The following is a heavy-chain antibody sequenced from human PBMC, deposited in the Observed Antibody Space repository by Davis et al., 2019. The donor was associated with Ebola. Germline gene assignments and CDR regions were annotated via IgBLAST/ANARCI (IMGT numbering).Heavy chain of an antibody. CDR3: ARERYYDFWSGYYMDY. D-gene: IGHD3-3*01. V-gene: IGHV3-7*01. CDR1: GFTFSSYW. CDR2: IKQDGSEK. Sequence: GESLKISCAASGFTFSSYWMSWVRQAPGKGLEWVANIKQDGSEKYYVDSVKGRFTISRDNAKNSLYLQMNSLRAKDTAVYYCARERYYDFWSGYYMDYWGQGTLVTVSS. J-gene: IGHJ4*02.